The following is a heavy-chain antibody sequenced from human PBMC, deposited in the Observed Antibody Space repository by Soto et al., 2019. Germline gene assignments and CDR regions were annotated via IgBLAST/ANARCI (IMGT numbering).Heavy chain of an antibody. V-gene: IGHV4-31*02. CDR1: GGSISIGGYY. D-gene: IGHD2-8*02. CDR2: IYYSGST. Sequence: PSETLSLTCTVSGGSISIGGYYWNWIRQHPGKGLEWIGYIYYSGSTYYNPSLKSRVTISVDTSKNQFSLKLTSVTAADTAVYYCARDKITGLFDYWGQGTLVTVSS. J-gene: IGHJ4*02. CDR3: ARDKITGLFDY.